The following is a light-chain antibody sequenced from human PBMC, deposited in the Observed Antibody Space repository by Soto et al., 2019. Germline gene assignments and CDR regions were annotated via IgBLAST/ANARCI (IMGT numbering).Light chain of an antibody. CDR3: MQALQTPQVT. CDR1: QSLLHSNGYNY. V-gene: IGKV2-28*01. J-gene: IGKJ5*01. Sequence: DIVMTQSPLSLPVTPGEPASISCRSSQSLLHSNGYNYLDWYLQKPGQSTQLFIYLGSNRASGVPDRFSGSGSGTDFTLKISRVEAEDVGVYYCMQALQTPQVTFGQWTRLEIK. CDR2: LGS.